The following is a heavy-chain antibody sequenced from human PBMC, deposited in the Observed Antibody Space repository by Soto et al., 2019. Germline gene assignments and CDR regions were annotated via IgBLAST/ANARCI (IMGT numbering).Heavy chain of an antibody. V-gene: IGHV4-59*08. D-gene: IGHD3-22*01. Sequence: QVQLQESGPGLVKPSETLSLTCTVSGGSIRSYYWSWIRQPPVKGLEWIGFIYYTGSTNYNPSLRSGVTISVDTCKNQFSLRLSSVTAADTAVYYCARSYYYDSSAYRNDALDIWGQGTMVTVSS. CDR1: GGSIRSYY. J-gene: IGHJ3*02. CDR2: IYYTGST. CDR3: ARSYYYDSSAYRNDALDI.